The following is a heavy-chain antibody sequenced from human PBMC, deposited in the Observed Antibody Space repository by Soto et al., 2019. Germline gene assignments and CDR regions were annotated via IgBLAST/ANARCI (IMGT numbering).Heavy chain of an antibody. D-gene: IGHD5-12*01. CDR2: ISTSGRT. CDR1: GGSISSYY. Sequence: PSETLSLTCSVSGGSISSYYWSWIRQPAGKGLEWIGRISTSGRTNFNPSLKSRVTMSVDTSKNQFSLKLNSVTAADTAVYHCARDRVFASIEDYYYGMDVWGQGTTGTVSS. CDR3: ARDRVFASIEDYYYGMDV. J-gene: IGHJ6*02. V-gene: IGHV4-4*07.